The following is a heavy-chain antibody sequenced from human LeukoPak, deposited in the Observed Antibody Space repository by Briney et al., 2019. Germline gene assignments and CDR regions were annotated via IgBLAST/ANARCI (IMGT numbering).Heavy chain of an antibody. CDR2: ISSSGSTI. CDR1: GFTFSSYE. D-gene: IGHD3-22*01. Sequence: PGGSLRLSCAASGFTFSSYEMNWVRQAPGKGLEWASYISSSGSTIYYADSVKGRFTISRDNAKNSLYPQMNSLRAEDTAVYYCARGVSYYDSSGYYSEFDYWGQGTLVTVSS. V-gene: IGHV3-48*03. J-gene: IGHJ4*02. CDR3: ARGVSYYDSSGYYSEFDY.